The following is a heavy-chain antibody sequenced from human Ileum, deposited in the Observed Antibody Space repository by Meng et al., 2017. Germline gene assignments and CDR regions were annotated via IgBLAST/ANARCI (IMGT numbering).Heavy chain of an antibody. V-gene: IGHV3-48*03. Sequence: GESLKISCAASGFTFSSYEMIWVRQAPGKGLEWVSQISPGSSNMYYADTVKGRFTISRDNAKNSLYLQMNSLRAEDTGLYYCARDFIRGSDDALDIWGQGTLVTVSS. CDR2: ISPGSSNM. CDR1: GFTFSSYE. D-gene: IGHD3-10*01. J-gene: IGHJ3*02. CDR3: ARDFIRGSDDALDI.